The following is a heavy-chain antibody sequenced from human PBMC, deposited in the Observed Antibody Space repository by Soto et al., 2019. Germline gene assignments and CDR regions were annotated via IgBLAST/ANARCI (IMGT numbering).Heavy chain of an antibody. V-gene: IGHV3-30-3*01. Sequence: GGSLRLSCAASGFTFSSYAMHWVRQAPGKGLEWVAVISYDGSNKYYADSVKGRFTVSRDNSKNTLYLQMNSLRAEDTAVYYCAKDHLTLARVADYWGQGTLVTVSS. CDR3: AKDHLTLARVADY. J-gene: IGHJ4*02. CDR1: GFTFSSYA. D-gene: IGHD2-15*01. CDR2: ISYDGSNK.